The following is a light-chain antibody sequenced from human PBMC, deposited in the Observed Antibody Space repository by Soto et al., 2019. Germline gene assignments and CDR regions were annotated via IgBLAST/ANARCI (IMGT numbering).Light chain of an antibody. Sequence: MVVTRSRATLSLSAGARATVSCWASQSVSSSYLAWYQQKPGQVPRLLIYGAAPRATGIPDRFTGSGYGREFTLTISSLQSEDSSIYYCQQDNNWPLTSGGGTKVDI. V-gene: IGKV3-15*01. J-gene: IGKJ4*01. CDR1: QSVSSSY. CDR2: GAA. CDR3: QQDNNWPLT.